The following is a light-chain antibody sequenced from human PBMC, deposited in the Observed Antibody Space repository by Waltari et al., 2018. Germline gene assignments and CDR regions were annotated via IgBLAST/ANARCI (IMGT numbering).Light chain of an antibody. J-gene: IGKJ1*01. V-gene: IGKV1-5*03. CDR1: QSISSW. CDR2: KAS. CDR3: QQYNSIQRT. Sequence: DIPMTQSPSTLSASVGDRVTITYRASQSISSWLAWYQQKPGKAPKLLIYKASSLESGVPSRFSGSGSGTEFTLTISSLQPDDFATYYCQQYNSIQRTFGQGTKVEIK.